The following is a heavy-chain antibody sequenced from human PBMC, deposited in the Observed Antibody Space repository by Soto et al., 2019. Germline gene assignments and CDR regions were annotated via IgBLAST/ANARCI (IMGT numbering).Heavy chain of an antibody. CDR1: GFTFSNYA. D-gene: IGHD3-22*01. CDR2: ITGGGGTT. J-gene: IGHJ4*02. CDR3: AKCQDSSGYPYVHY. V-gene: IGHV3-23*01. Sequence: GILSLSCAASGFTFSNYAMTWVRQAPGKGLEWVSTITGGGGTTYYADSVKGRFTISRDNSKKTLYLQMNSLRAEDTAVYYCAKCQDSSGYPYVHYWGQGTMVTVYS.